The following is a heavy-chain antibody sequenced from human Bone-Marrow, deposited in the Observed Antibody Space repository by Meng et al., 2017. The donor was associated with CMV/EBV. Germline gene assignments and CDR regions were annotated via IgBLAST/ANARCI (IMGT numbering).Heavy chain of an antibody. V-gene: IGHV1-2*02. Sequence: ASVKVSCKASGYTFTGYYMHWVRQAPGQGLEWMGWINPNSGGTNYAQKFQGRVTMTRDTSISTAYMERSRLRSDDTAVYYCARDCSIVLVPAAISSYGMDVWGQGTTVTVSS. CDR1: GYTFTGYY. J-gene: IGHJ6*02. D-gene: IGHD2-2*02. CDR2: INPNSGGT. CDR3: ARDCSIVLVPAAISSYGMDV.